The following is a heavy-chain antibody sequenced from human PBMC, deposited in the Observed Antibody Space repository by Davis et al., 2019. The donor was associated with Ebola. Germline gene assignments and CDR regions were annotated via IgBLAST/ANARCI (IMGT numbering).Heavy chain of an antibody. Sequence: SLKISCAASGFTFSSSAMHWVRQAPGKGLEWVAVISYDGSNNYYADSVKGRFTISRDNSKNTLYLQMNSLRAEDTAVYYCAKGRYCSGGSCVAPYYYYGMDVWGQGTTVTVSS. CDR3: AKGRYCSGGSCVAPYYYYGMDV. CDR1: GFTFSSSA. CDR2: ISYDGSNN. J-gene: IGHJ6*02. D-gene: IGHD2-15*01. V-gene: IGHV3-30*04.